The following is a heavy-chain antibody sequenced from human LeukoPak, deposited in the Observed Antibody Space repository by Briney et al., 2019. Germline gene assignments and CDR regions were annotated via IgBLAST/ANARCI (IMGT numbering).Heavy chain of an antibody. J-gene: IGHJ4*02. CDR2: ITARSTNT. V-gene: IGHV3-23*01. D-gene: IGHD2-15*01. CDR1: GFTFSSYA. Sequence: SGGSLRLSCAASGFTFSSYAMGWVRQSPGKGLELLSLITARSTNTYYPDTVKGRFATSRDNSKNTLYLQMNSLRVEDTAVYYCAKGLLETCSGATSYPLDSWGQGTLVTVSS. CDR3: AKGLLETCSGATSYPLDS.